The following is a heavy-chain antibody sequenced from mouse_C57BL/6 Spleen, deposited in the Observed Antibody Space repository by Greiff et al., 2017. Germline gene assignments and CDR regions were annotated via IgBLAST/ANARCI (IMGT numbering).Heavy chain of an antibody. CDR1: GYAFSSSW. Sequence: VQLQQSGPELVKPGASVKISCKASGYAFSSSWMNWVKQRPGKGREWIGRIYPGDGDTNYNGKFKGKATLTADKSSSTAYMQLSSLTSEDSAVYFCAREDYYGSSYVDYWGQGTTLTVSS. CDR2: IYPGDGDT. V-gene: IGHV1-82*01. J-gene: IGHJ2*01. D-gene: IGHD1-1*01. CDR3: AREDYYGSSYVDY.